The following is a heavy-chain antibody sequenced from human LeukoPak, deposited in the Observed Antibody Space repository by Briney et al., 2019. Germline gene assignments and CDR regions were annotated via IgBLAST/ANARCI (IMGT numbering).Heavy chain of an antibody. J-gene: IGHJ4*02. D-gene: IGHD3-22*01. V-gene: IGHV3-11*05. CDR2: ISGSSIYT. Sequence: GGSLRLSRAASGFTFSDYHMTWIRQAPGKGLEWVSYISGSSIYTRYADSVKGRFTISRDNAKNSLYLQMNSLRAEDTALYYCVRDISGYYFDYWGQGTLVTVSS. CDR3: VRDISGYYFDY. CDR1: GFTFSDYH.